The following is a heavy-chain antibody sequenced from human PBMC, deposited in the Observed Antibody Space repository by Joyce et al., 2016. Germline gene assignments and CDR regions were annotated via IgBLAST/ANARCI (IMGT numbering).Heavy chain of an antibody. CDR2: IYYSGGN. D-gene: IGHD6-6*01. J-gene: IGHJ4*02. CDR3: VRKSSSTSFYGD. Sequence: QVQLQESGPGLVKPSDTLSLTCAVSSYSISTANWWGWIRQPPGKGLEWIGYIYYSGGNYYNPSLKSRGTMSVDTSKNQFSLELTFVTVVDTAMYYCVRKSSSTSFYGDWGQGTLVTVSS. V-gene: IGHV4-28*01. CDR1: SYSISTANW.